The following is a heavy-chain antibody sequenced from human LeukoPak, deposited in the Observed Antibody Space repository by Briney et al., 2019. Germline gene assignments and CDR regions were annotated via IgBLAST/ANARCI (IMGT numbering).Heavy chain of an antibody. CDR1: GGSIGSGDYY. CDR2: IYYSGST. CDR3: ARVLYYGLGMDV. V-gene: IGHV4-30-4*01. Sequence: SQTLSLTCTVSGGSIGSGDYYWSWIRQPPGKGLECIGYIYYSGSTYYNPSLKSRVTISVDTSKNQFSLKLSSVTAADTAVYYCARVLYYGLGMDVWGQGTTVTVSS. J-gene: IGHJ6*02. D-gene: IGHD2-8*01.